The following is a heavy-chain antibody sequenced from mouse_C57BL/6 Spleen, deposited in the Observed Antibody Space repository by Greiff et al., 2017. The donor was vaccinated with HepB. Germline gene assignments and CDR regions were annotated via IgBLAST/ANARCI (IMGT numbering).Heavy chain of an antibody. V-gene: IGHV1-4*01. Sequence: VQLKESGAELARPGASVKMSCKASGYTFTSYTMHWVKQRPGQGLEWIGYINPSSGYTKYNQKFKDKATLTADKSSSTAYMQLSSLTSEDSAVYYCARAPWGNYDYWGQGTTLTVSS. CDR3: ARAPWGNYDY. CDR1: GYTFTSYT. J-gene: IGHJ2*01. CDR2: INPSSGYT. D-gene: IGHD2-1*01.